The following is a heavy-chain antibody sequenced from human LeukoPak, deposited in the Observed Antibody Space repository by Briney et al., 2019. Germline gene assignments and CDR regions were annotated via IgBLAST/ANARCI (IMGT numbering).Heavy chain of an antibody. CDR3: ARDRPGSYWYFDL. J-gene: IGHJ2*01. CDR2: IYYLGST. CDR1: GGSISSYY. Sequence: SETLSLTCTVSGGSISSYYWSWIRQPPGKGLGWVGHIYYLGSTNYNPSLKSRVTISIDTSKNYFSLKLNSVIAADTAVYYCARDRPGSYWYFDLWGRGTLVTVSS. V-gene: IGHV4-59*01. D-gene: IGHD3-10*01.